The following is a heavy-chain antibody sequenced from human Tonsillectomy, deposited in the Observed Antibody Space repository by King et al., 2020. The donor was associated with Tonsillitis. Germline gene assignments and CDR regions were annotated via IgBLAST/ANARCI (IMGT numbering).Heavy chain of an antibody. J-gene: IGHJ4*02. CDR2: ISYDGSKK. CDR3: AKEYSGYYYVYDFDY. D-gene: IGHD3-22*01. CDR1: GFTFSNYD. Sequence: VQLVESGGGVVQPGRSLRLSCAASGFTFSNYDIHWVRQAPGKGLEWVAVISYDGSKKNYADPVKGRFTISRDNSKNTLYLQMNSLRAEDTAVYYCAKEYSGYYYVYDFDYWGQGTLVTVSS. V-gene: IGHV3-30*18.